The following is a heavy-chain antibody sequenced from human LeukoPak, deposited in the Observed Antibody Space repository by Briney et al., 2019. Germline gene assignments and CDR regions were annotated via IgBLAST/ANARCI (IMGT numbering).Heavy chain of an antibody. CDR1: GFTFSSYS. CDR2: ISSSSSYI. Sequence: GGSLRLSCAASGFTFSSYSMNWVRQAPGKGLEWVSSISSSSSYIYYADSVKGRFTISRDNAKNSLYLQMNSLRAEDTAVYYCARDQTKWEPLRRRDYYYMDVWGKGTTVTVSS. CDR3: ARDQTKWEPLRRRDYYYMDV. V-gene: IGHV3-21*01. J-gene: IGHJ6*03. D-gene: IGHD1-26*01.